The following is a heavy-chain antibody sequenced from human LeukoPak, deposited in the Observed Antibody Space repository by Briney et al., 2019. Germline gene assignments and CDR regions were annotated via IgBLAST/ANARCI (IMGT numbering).Heavy chain of an antibody. D-gene: IGHD3-3*01. CDR2: ISSSGTYI. Sequence: GGSLRLSCAASGFTFSSYWMSWVRQAPGKGLEWVASISSSGTYIYYADSVKGRFTISRDNAKSSLYLQMTSLRAEDTAMYYCAREPFWSGYYSNLHFDYWGQGTLVTVSS. CDR1: GFTFSSYW. J-gene: IGHJ4*02. V-gene: IGHV3-21*01. CDR3: AREPFWSGYYSNLHFDY.